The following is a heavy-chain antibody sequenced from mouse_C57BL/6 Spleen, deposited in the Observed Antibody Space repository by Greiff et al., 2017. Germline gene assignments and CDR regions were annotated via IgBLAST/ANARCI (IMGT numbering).Heavy chain of an antibody. V-gene: IGHV1-82*01. CDR2: IYPGDGDT. J-gene: IGHJ3*01. D-gene: IGHD2-4*01. CDR1: GYAFSSSW. Sequence: QVQLQQSGPELVKPGASVKISCKASGYAFSSSWMNWVKQRPGKGLEWIGRIYPGDGDTNYNGKFKGKATLTADKSSSTAYMQLSSLTSEDSAVYFCARLYDYDVWFAYWGQGTLVTVSA. CDR3: ARLYDYDVWFAY.